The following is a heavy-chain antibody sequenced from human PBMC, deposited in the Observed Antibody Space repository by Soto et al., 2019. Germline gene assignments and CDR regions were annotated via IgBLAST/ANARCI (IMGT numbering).Heavy chain of an antibody. V-gene: IGHV4-30-4*01. Sequence: QVQLQESGPGLVRPSQTRSLTCSVSGASIYNGGYFWSWIRQSPGKGLEWIGHNHNSGNPYNDPSLKRRVTISADTSMNQFSMSLTSVTAADTAMYYCARVPTTEKVDSWGQGILVTVSS. J-gene: IGHJ4*02. CDR1: GASIYNGGYF. CDR2: NHNSGNP. CDR3: ARVPTTEKVDS.